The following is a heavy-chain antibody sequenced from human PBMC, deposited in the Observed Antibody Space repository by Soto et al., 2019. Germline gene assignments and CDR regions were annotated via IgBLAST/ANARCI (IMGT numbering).Heavy chain of an antibody. CDR1: GFTFSNAW. J-gene: IGHJ3*02. D-gene: IGHD1-26*01. V-gene: IGHV3-15*01. CDR3: TTDLPGIVGAKGGAFDI. Sequence: EVQLVESGGGLVKPGGSLRLSCAASGFTFSNAWMSWVRQAPGKGLEWVGRIKSKTDGGTTDYAAPVKGRFTISRDDSKNTLYLQMNSLKTEDTAVYYCTTDLPGIVGAKGGAFDIWGQGTMVTVSS. CDR2: IKSKTDGGTT.